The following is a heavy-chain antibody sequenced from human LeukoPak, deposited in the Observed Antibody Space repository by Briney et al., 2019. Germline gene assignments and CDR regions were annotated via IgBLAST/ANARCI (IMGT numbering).Heavy chain of an antibody. CDR1: GGSFSGYY. J-gene: IGHJ6*02. Sequence: PSETLSLICAVYGGSFSGYYWGWIRQPPGKGLEWIGEINHSGSTNYNPSLKSRVTISVDTSKNQFSLKLSSVTAADTAVYYCARSYSSSGYYYYGMDLWGQGTTVTVSS. CDR3: ARSYSSSGYYYYGMDL. D-gene: IGHD6-6*01. CDR2: INHSGST. V-gene: IGHV4-34*01.